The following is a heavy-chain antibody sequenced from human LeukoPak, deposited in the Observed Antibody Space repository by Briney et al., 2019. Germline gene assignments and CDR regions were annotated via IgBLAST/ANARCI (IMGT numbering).Heavy chain of an antibody. J-gene: IGHJ4*02. CDR3: AREGSSESDFDY. CDR2: ISAYNGNT. D-gene: IGHD6-19*01. Sequence: ASVKVSCKASGYSFTSNVISWVRQAPGQGLEWMGWISAYNGNTNYAQKLQGRVTMTTDTSTSTAYMELSSLRSEDTAVYYCAREGSSESDFDYWGQGTLVTVSS. V-gene: IGHV1-18*01. CDR1: GYSFTSNV.